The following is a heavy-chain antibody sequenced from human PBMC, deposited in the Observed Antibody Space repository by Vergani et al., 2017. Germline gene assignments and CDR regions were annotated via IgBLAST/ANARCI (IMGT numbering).Heavy chain of an antibody. CDR3: VRLPRGPWSFDL. Sequence: EVQLVESAGGLVQPGGSLRPSCVASGFSLSRFWMSWVRQAPEKGLEWVAHISPDGSATSYVDSVKGRFTISRDNTKNSLSLQMSGLRVEDTAVYYCVRLPRGPWSFDLWGRGTLITVSS. D-gene: IGHD1-1*01. CDR1: GFSLSRFW. J-gene: IGHJ2*01. CDR2: ISPDGSAT. V-gene: IGHV3-7*01.